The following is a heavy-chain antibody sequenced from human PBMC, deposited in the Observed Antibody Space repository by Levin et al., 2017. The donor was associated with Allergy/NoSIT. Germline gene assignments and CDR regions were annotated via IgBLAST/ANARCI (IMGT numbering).Heavy chain of an antibody. V-gene: IGHV3-48*04. D-gene: IGHD1-1*01. Sequence: LSLTCAASGFSFSKSGMNWVRQAPGQGLEWVSYIRPTSEIIHYADSVKGRFTIPRDNAKNSLYLQMNSLRVEDTAIYYCVRDLTTIRWGMDVWGQGTTVTVSS. CDR3: VRDLTTIRWGMDV. J-gene: IGHJ6*02. CDR2: IRPTSEII. CDR1: GFSFSKSG.